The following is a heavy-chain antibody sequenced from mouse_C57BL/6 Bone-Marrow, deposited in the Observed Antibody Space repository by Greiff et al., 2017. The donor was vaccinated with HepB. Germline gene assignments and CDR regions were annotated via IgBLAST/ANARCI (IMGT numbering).Heavy chain of an antibody. Sequence: EVKLQESGAELVRPGASVKLSCTASGFNIKDDYMHWVKQRPEQGLEWIGWIDPENGDTAYASKFQGKATITADTSSNTAYLQLSSLTSEYTAVYYFTKIYYGIFWYFDVWGTGTTVTVSS. CDR1: GFNIKDDY. J-gene: IGHJ1*03. D-gene: IGHD2-1*01. CDR2: IDPENGDT. V-gene: IGHV14-4*01. CDR3: TKIYYGIFWYFDV.